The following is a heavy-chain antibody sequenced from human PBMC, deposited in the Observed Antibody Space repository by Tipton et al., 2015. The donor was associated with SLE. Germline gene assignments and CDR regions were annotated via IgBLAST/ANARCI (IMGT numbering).Heavy chain of an antibody. Sequence: QLVQSGPEVKKPGASVKVSCKASGYTFTGYYMHWVRQAPGQGLEWMGRINPNSGGTNYAQKFQGRVTMTRDTSISTAYMELSRLRSDDTAVYYCARPEDYYDSSGFDYWGQGTLVTVTS. CDR1: GYTFTGYY. D-gene: IGHD3-22*01. CDR2: INPNSGGT. CDR3: ARPEDYYDSSGFDY. V-gene: IGHV1-2*06. J-gene: IGHJ4*01.